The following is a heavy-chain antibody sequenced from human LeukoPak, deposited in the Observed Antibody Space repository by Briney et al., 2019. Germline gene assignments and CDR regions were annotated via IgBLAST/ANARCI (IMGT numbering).Heavy chain of an antibody. Sequence: GGSLRLSCTASGFTFGDYAMSWFRQAPGKGLEWVGFIRSKAYGGTTEYTSSVKGRFTISRDDYKSIAYLQMNSLKTEDTAVYYCTRGAAGRFLEWLLSSHYYYYMDVWGKGTTVTVYS. D-gene: IGHD3-3*01. CDR1: GFTFGDYA. J-gene: IGHJ6*03. CDR3: TRGAAGRFLEWLLSSHYYYYMDV. V-gene: IGHV3-49*01. CDR2: IRSKAYGGTT.